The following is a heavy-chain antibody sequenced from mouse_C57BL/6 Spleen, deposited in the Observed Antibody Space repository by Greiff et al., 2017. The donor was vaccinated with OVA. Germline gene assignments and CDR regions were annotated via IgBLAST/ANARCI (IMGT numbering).Heavy chain of an antibody. D-gene: IGHD1-1*01. CDR2: IDPSDSYT. CDR1: GYTFTSYW. V-gene: IGHV1-69*01. Sequence: QVQLQQPGAELVMPGASVKLSCKASGYTFTSYWMHWVKQRPGQGLEWIGEIDPSDSYTNYNQKFKGKSTLTVDKSSSTAYMQLSSLTSEDSAVYYCARRGVITTAPFDYWGQGTTLTVSS. J-gene: IGHJ2*01. CDR3: ARRGVITTAPFDY.